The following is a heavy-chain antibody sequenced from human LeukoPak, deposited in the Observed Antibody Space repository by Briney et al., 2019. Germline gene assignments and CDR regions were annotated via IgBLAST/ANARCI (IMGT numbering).Heavy chain of an antibody. D-gene: IGHD6-6*01. Sequence: SETLSLTCAVYGVSFSGYYWSLIRQPPGKGLEWIGEINHSGSTNYNPSLKSRVTISVDTSKNQFSLKLSSVTAADTAVYYCARVFISSSSSWFDPWGQGTLVTVSS. CDR2: INHSGST. CDR1: GVSFSGYY. V-gene: IGHV4-34*01. CDR3: ARVFISSSSSWFDP. J-gene: IGHJ5*02.